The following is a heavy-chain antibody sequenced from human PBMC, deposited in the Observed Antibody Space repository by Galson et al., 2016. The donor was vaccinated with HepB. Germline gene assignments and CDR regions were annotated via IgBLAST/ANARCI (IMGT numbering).Heavy chain of an antibody. Sequence: SVKVSCKASGYTFTNHYVHWVRQGPGQGLEWMGFINPKSGGPAYAQTFKGRVALTSDTSTGTLYMELSRLTCEDTGIYFCVRDNDSLDFWGQGSLVTVSS. CDR3: VRDNDSLDF. D-gene: IGHD2-21*02. V-gene: IGHV1-46*03. CDR1: GYTFTNHY. CDR2: INPKSGGP. J-gene: IGHJ4*02.